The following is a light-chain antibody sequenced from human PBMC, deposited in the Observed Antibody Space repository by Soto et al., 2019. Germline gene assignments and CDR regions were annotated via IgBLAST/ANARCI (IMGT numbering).Light chain of an antibody. CDR2: KAS. J-gene: IGKJ1*01. CDR3: QQYKSYSGT. Sequence: IPMTQSPSTLSASVGDRVTITCRASQSISSWLAWYQQKPGTAPKLLIYKASSLESGVPSRFRGSGSGTELTITISSLQPDDFETYYCQQYKSYSGTFGQGTKVDIK. CDR1: QSISSW. V-gene: IGKV1-5*03.